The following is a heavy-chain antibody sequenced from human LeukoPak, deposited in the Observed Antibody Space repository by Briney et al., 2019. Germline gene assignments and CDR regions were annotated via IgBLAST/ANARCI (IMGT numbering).Heavy chain of an antibody. CDR2: IYTSGST. Sequence: PSETPSLTCTVSGGSISSYYWSWIRQPAGKGLEWIGRIYTSGSTNYNPSLKSRVTMSVDTSKNQFSLKLSSVAAADTAVYYCARKAYSRRGGAFDIWGQGTMVTVSS. D-gene: IGHD6-13*01. CDR3: ARKAYSRRGGAFDI. V-gene: IGHV4-4*07. CDR1: GGSISSYY. J-gene: IGHJ3*02.